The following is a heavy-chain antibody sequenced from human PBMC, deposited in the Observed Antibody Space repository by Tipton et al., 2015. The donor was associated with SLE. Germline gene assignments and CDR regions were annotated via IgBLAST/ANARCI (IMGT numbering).Heavy chain of an antibody. V-gene: IGHV3-30*04. CDR2: ISYDGSNK. Sequence: TLSLTCAASGFTFSTYTMHWVRQAPGKGLEWVAVISYDGSNKYYADSVKGRFTISRDNSKNTLYLQMNSLRAEDTAVYYCARVLLWFRSVYGMDVWGQGTTVTVSS. D-gene: IGHD3-10*01. CDR1: GFTFSTYT. CDR3: ARVLLWFRSVYGMDV. J-gene: IGHJ6*02.